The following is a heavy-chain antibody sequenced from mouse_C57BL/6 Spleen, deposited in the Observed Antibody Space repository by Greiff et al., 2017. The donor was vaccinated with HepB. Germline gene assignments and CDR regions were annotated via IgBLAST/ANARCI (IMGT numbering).Heavy chain of an antibody. J-gene: IGHJ2*01. V-gene: IGHV1-15*01. CDR2: IDPETGGT. CDR3: TREDYYPFDY. D-gene: IGHD1-1*01. Sequence: QVHVKQSGAELVRPGASVTLSCKASGYTFTDYEMHWVKQTPVHGLEWIGAIDPETGGTAYNQKFKGKAILTADKSSSTAYMELRSLTSEDSAVYYCTREDYYPFDYWGQGTTLTVSS. CDR1: GYTFTDYE.